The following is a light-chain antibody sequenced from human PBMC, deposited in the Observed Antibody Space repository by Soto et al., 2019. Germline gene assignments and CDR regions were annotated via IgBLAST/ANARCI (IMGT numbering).Light chain of an antibody. CDR3: QQSYSTPPT. CDR2: AAS. J-gene: IGKJ1*01. Sequence: IQLTQSPSSLSADVGDRVTITCRASQSISSYLNWYQQKPGKAPKLLIYAASSLQSGVPSRFSGSGSGTDFTLTISSLQPEDFATYYCQQSYSTPPTFGQGTEVDIK. CDR1: QSISSY. V-gene: IGKV1-39*01.